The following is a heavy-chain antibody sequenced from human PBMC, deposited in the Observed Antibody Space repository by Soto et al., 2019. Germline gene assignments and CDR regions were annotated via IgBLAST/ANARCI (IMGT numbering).Heavy chain of an antibody. CDR3: ARREYYDFWRGYSLIYYGMDV. Sequence: LSLSYARYGFTYMSYSMHWGRQAPGKGLEWVSYISSSSSTIYYSDSVKGRFTISRDNAKNSLYLQMNSLRDEDTAVYYCARREYYDFWRGYSLIYYGMDVWGQGPTVTVAS. V-gene: IGHV3-48*02. J-gene: IGHJ6*02. CDR2: ISSSSSTI. CDR1: GFTYMSYS. D-gene: IGHD3-3*01.